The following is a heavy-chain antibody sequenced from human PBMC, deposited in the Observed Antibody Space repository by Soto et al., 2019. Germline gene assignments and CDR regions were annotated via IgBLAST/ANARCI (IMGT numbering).Heavy chain of an antibody. V-gene: IGHV1-8*01. Sequence: GASVKVSCKASGYTFTSYDIYWVRQATGQGLEWMGWMNPNTGNSGYAQKFQGRVTMTSDTSISTAHMELSSLRSEDTAVYYCARRAETNSWNGFGADKYYFDFWGQGTLVTVSS. CDR3: ARRAETNSWNGFGADKYYFDF. J-gene: IGHJ4*02. CDR1: GYTFTSYD. CDR2: MNPNTGNS. D-gene: IGHD1-20*01.